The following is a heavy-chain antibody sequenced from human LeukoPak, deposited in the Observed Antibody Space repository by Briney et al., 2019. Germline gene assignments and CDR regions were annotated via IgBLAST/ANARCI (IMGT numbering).Heavy chain of an antibody. CDR3: ASLYCSTTTCYNFWFDH. D-gene: IGHD2-2*02. CDR1: GYSFTSYG. V-gene: IGHV1-18*01. CDR2: ISPYNGNT. Sequence: ASVKFSCKASGYSFTSYGISWVRQAPGQGPEWMGWISPYNGNTNLPQKFQGRVTLTTDTSTSTAYMELRSLRSDDTAVYYCASLYCSTTTCYNFWFDHWGQGTLVTVSS. J-gene: IGHJ5*02.